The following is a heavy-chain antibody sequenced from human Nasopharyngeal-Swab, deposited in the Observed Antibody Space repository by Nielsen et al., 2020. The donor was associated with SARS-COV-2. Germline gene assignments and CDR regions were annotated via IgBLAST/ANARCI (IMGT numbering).Heavy chain of an antibody. CDR2: ISYDGSNK. D-gene: IGHD4-17*01. V-gene: IGHV3-30-3*01. CDR1: GFTFSSYA. CDR3: AKTDYGDLPYYFDY. Sequence: GGSLRLSCAASGFTFSSYAMHWVRQAPGKGLEWVAVISYDGSNKYYADSVKGRFTISRDNSKNTLYLQMNSLRAEDTAVYYCAKTDYGDLPYYFDYWGQGTLVTVSS. J-gene: IGHJ4*02.